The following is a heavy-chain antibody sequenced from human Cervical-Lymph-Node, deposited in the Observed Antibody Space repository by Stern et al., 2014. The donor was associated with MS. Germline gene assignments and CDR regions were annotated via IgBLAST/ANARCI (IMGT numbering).Heavy chain of an antibody. Sequence: QLQLQESGPGLVKPSETLSLTCNVSGASFTDYYWSWIRQPPGKGLEWIVYIYSSGSTNYSPSLKSRVTISIDTSKSQFSLNLQSVTAADTAVYYCARGGRMASMFYWGQGTLVTVSS. CDR1: GASFTDYY. CDR3: ARGGRMASMFY. V-gene: IGHV4-59*01. J-gene: IGHJ4*02. CDR2: IYSSGST. D-gene: IGHD5-24*01.